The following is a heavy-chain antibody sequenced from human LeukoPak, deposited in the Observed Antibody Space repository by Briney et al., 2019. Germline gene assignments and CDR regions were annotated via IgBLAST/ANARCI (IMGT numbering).Heavy chain of an antibody. V-gene: IGHV1-2*02. CDR1: GYTFTDYH. CDR2: INPNSGGT. D-gene: IGHD3-3*01. J-gene: IGHJ4*02. CDR3: ARDIRPRVESFDY. Sequence: ASVKVSSKASGYTFTDYHMHWVRQAPGQGLEWMGWINPNSGGTNYAQKFQGRLTMTRDTSISTAYMELSRLRSDDTAVYYCARDIRPRVESFDYWGQGTLVTVSS.